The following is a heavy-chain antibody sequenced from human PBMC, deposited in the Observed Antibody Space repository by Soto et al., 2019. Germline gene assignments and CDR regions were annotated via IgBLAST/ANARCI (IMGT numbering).Heavy chain of an antibody. V-gene: IGHV4-31*03. CDR1: GDSVSSFGSY. CDR3: AKAGDYGAHSFDR. J-gene: IGHJ4*02. CDR2: IYYRELT. D-gene: IGHD4-17*01. Sequence: SETLSLTCIVSGDSVSSFGSYWTWIRQRPGKGLEWIGYIYYRELTDYNPSLKSRVAISLDTSRNQFSLQLTSVTVADTAVYYCAKAGDYGAHSFDRWGQGTLVTVSS.